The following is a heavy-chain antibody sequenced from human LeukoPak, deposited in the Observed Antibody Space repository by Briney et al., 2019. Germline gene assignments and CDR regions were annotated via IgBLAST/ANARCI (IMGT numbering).Heavy chain of an antibody. CDR1: GASVITDDFY. CDR3: ARVFGYYQEAMDV. CDR2: T. D-gene: IGHD3-3*01. Sequence: SETLSLTCIVSGASVITDDFYWGWVRQPPGKGLEWLGSTYRIPPLKSRVTISVDTSRNQFSLRLRSVTAADTALYFCARVFGYYQEAMDVWGQGTTVTVSS. J-gene: IGHJ6*02. V-gene: IGHV4-39*07.